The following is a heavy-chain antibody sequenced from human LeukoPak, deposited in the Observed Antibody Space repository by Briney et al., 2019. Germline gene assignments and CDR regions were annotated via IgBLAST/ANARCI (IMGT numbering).Heavy chain of an antibody. Sequence: GGSLRLSCAASGFTFSSYSMNWVRQAPGKGLEWVSYISSSSSTIYYAASVKGRFTISRDNAKNSLYLQMNSLRAEDTAVYYCATLDIVVVPAYYYYYMDVWGKGTTVTVSS. J-gene: IGHJ6*03. CDR3: ATLDIVVVPAYYYYYMDV. D-gene: IGHD2-2*01. V-gene: IGHV3-48*01. CDR1: GFTFSSYS. CDR2: ISSSSSTI.